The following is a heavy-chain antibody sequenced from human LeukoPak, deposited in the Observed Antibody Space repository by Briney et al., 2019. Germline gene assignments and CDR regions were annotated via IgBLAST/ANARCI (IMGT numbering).Heavy chain of an antibody. D-gene: IGHD6-19*01. Sequence: GGSLRLSCAASGFTFSGSAMHWVPQASGKGLEWVGRIRSKANSYATAYAASVQGRFTISRDDSKNTAYLQMNSLKTEDTAVYYCTRLDSSGWSDYWGQGTLVTVSS. CDR1: GFTFSGSA. J-gene: IGHJ4*02. CDR2: IRSKANSYAT. V-gene: IGHV3-73*01. CDR3: TRLDSSGWSDY.